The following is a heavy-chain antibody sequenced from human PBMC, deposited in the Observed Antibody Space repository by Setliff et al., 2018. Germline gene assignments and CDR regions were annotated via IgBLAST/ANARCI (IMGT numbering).Heavy chain of an antibody. D-gene: IGHD4-17*01. CDR2: IIPIFGTA. CDR1: GGTFSSYA. Sequence: SVKVSCKASGGTFSSYAISWVRQAPGQGLEWMGGIIPIFGTANYAQKFQGRVTITADESTSTAYMELSSLRSEDTAVYYCARDWHDYGAMGYWGQGTRVTVSS. CDR3: ARDWHDYGAMGY. J-gene: IGHJ4*02. V-gene: IGHV1-69*13.